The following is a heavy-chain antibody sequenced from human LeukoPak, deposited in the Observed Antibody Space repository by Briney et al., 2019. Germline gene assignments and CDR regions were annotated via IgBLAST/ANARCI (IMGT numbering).Heavy chain of an antibody. CDR3: ARDATRGIGGSYDLDF. Sequence: ASVKVSCKASRYNFSSYYIQWVRQDPGQGLEWMGLLNPSRGTTAYAPKFQGRVTMTRDTSSNTVYMELRGLRSDDTAIYYCARDATRGIGGSYDLDFWGQGSLVTVSS. CDR1: RYNFSSYY. J-gene: IGHJ4*02. V-gene: IGHV1-46*01. CDR2: LNPSRGTT. D-gene: IGHD3-16*01.